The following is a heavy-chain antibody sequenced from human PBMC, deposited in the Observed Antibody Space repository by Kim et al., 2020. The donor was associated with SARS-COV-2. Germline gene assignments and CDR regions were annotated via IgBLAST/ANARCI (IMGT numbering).Heavy chain of an antibody. CDR1: AFTFSDYY. V-gene: IGHV3-11*05. D-gene: IGHD3-16*01. Sequence: GGSLRLSCAASAFTFSDYYISWSRQAPGKGLESVSYIRSSRSYTNYAVSVKGRFSISRDHAKNSLYLHMNSLSAADTPVYYCSTVGFVFVWVSYGDSYY. CDR3: STVGFVFVWVSYGDSYY. J-gene: IGHJ6*01. CDR2: IRSSRSYT.